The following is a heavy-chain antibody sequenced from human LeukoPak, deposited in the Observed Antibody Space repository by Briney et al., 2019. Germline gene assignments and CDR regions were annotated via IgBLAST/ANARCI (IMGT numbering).Heavy chain of an antibody. CDR1: GGFISSSGYY. CDR3: ARVAYAFDI. Sequence: PSETLSLTCSVSGGFISSSGYYWGWIRQSPGKGLEWIGSIYYSGSTYYNPSLKSRVTISVDTSKNQFSLKLSSVTAADTAVYYCARVAYAFDIWGQGTMVTVSS. CDR2: IYYSGST. V-gene: IGHV4-39*07. D-gene: IGHD3-16*01. J-gene: IGHJ3*02.